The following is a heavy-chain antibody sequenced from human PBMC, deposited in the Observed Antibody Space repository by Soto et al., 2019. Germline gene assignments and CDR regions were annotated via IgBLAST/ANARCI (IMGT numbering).Heavy chain of an antibody. CDR3: ARDQSPSSGWPGMDV. J-gene: IGHJ6*02. D-gene: IGHD6-19*01. CDR1: GYTFTYYY. Sequence: ASVKVSCKACGYTFTYYYMHWVRQAPGQGLEWMGWINPNSGGTNYAQKFQGRVTMTRDTSISTAYMELNRLRSNDTAVYFCARDQSPSSGWPGMDVWGQGTTVTGSS. CDR2: INPNSGGT. V-gene: IGHV1-2*02.